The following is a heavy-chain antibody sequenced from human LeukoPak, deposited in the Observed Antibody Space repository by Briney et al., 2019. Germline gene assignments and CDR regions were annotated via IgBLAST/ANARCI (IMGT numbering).Heavy chain of an antibody. CDR3: ARTGIAVAGTGLDY. CDR1: GGSFSGYY. V-gene: IGHV4-34*01. J-gene: IGHJ4*02. Sequence: PSETLSLTCAVYGGSFSGYYWSWIRQPPGKGLEWIGEINHSGSTNYNPSLKSRVTISVDTSKNQFSLKLSSVTAADTAVYYCARTGIAVAGTGLDYWGQGTLVTVSS. D-gene: IGHD6-19*01. CDR2: INHSGST.